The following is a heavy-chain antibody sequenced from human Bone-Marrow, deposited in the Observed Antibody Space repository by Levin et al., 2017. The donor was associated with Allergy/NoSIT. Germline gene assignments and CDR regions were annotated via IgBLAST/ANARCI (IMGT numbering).Heavy chain of an antibody. J-gene: IGHJ6*02. CDR1: GFSFSTYA. V-gene: IGHV3-30*18. CDR3: AKDLLYGVRGVASYMDV. CDR2: ISYDGSNK. D-gene: IGHD2/OR15-2a*01. Sequence: GGSLRLSCTPSGFSFSTYAMHWVRQAPGKGLEWVAIISYDGSNKYYEDSVKGRFTISRDNAENMLSLQMNSLRADDTAVYYCAKDLLYGVRGVASYMDVWGQGTTVTVSS.